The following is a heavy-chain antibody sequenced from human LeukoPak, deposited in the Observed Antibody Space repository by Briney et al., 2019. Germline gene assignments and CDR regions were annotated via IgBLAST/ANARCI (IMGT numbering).Heavy chain of an antibody. V-gene: IGHV4-59*01. Sequence: SETLSLTCTVSGGSISSYYWSCIRQPPGKGLEWIGYIYYSGSTNYNPSLKSRVTISVDTSKNQFSLKLSSVTAADTAVYYCARHLYSESYYFWGPGTLVTVSS. J-gene: IGHJ4*02. D-gene: IGHD1-26*01. CDR2: IYYSGST. CDR3: ARHLYSESYYF. CDR1: GGSISSYY.